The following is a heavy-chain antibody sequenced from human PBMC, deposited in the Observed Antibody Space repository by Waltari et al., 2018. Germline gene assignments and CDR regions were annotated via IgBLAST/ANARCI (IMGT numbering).Heavy chain of an antibody. CDR3: ARVKGRERLRFLSRTIDY. CDR2: INHSGST. CDR1: GGSFSGYY. D-gene: IGHD3-3*01. Sequence: QVQLQQWAAGLLKPSETLSLTCAVHGGSFSGYYCSWIRQPPRKGLEWIGEINHSGSTNYNPSLKSRVTISVNTSKNQFSLKLSSVTAADTAVYYCARVKGRERLRFLSRTIDYWGQGTLVTVSS. J-gene: IGHJ4*02. V-gene: IGHV4-34*01.